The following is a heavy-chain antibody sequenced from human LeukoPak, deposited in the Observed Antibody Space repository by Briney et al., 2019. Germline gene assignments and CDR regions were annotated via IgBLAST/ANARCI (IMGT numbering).Heavy chain of an antibody. V-gene: IGHV4-39*01. CDR3: ARQEAGWELLY. CDR1: GGSISSSSYY. J-gene: IGHJ4*02. CDR2: IYYSGTT. D-gene: IGHD1-26*01. Sequence: PETLSLTCTVSGGSISSSSYYWGWIRQPPGKGLDWIGSIYYSGTTYYNPSLKSRVTISVDTSKNQFSLRLSSVTAADTAVYYCARQEAGWELLYWGQGTLVTVSS.